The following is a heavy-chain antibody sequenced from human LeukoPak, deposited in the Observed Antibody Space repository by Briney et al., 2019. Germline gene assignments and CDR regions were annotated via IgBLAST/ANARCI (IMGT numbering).Heavy chain of an antibody. Sequence: GGSLRLSCAASGFTFSSYEMHWVRQAPGKGLEWVSYISSSSSTIYYADSVKGRFTISRDNAKNSLYLQMNSLRADDTAVYYCARSARLMKGVVEVTALDDWGQGTLVTVSS. D-gene: IGHD3-3*01. J-gene: IGHJ4*02. CDR3: ARSARLMKGVVEVTALDD. CDR2: ISSSSSTI. CDR1: GFTFSSYE. V-gene: IGHV3-48*03.